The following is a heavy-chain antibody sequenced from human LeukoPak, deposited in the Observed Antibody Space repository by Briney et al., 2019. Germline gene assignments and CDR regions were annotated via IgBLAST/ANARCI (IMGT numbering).Heavy chain of an antibody. Sequence: PSETLSLTCTVSGGSIYNSHYYWGWIRQPPGEGLEWIASIHYSGSTHYNPSLKSRVTISVDTSKNQFSLKLSSVTAADTAVYYCVRLASGLIDYWGQGTLVTVSS. CDR1: GGSIYNSHYY. CDR2: IHYSGST. J-gene: IGHJ4*02. CDR3: VRLASGLIDY. D-gene: IGHD6-19*01. V-gene: IGHV4-39*01.